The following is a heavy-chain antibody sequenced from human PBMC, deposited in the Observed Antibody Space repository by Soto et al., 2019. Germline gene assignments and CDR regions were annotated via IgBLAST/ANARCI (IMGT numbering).Heavy chain of an antibody. V-gene: IGHV3-48*03. CDR1: GFTFSSYE. Sequence: PGGSLRLSCAASGFTFSSYEMNWVRQAPGKGLEWVSYISSSGSTIYYADSVKGRFTISRDNAKNSLYLQMNSLRAEDTAVYYCARGALVGATIFDYWGQGTLVTVSS. CDR2: ISSSGSTI. J-gene: IGHJ4*02. CDR3: ARGALVGATIFDY. D-gene: IGHD1-26*01.